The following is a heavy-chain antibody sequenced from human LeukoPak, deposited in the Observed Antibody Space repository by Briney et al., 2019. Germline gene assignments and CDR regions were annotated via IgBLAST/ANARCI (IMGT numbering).Heavy chain of an antibody. D-gene: IGHD3-10*01. Sequence: GGSLRLSCAASGFTVSNDYMAWVRQAPGRGREWVSLIYGDGTTFYTDSVKGRFTISRDNFKNTLYLQMSSLRPEDTALYYCARDRAGAQSWVALDPWGQGTLVTVSS. V-gene: IGHV3-66*02. CDR1: GFTVSNDY. J-gene: IGHJ5*02. CDR2: IYGDGTT. CDR3: ARDRAGAQSWVALDP.